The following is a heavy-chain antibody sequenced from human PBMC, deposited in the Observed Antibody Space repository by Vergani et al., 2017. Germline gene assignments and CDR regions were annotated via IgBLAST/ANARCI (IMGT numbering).Heavy chain of an antibody. J-gene: IGHJ4*02. Sequence: QVQLVESGGGVVQPGRSLRLSCAASGFTFSSYGMHWVRQAPGKGLEGVAVIWYDGSNKYYADSVKGRFTISRDNSKNTLYLQMNSLRAEDTAVYYCARDWGVNYYDSSGYQLGDWGQGTLVTVSS. CDR1: GFTFSSYG. CDR3: ARDWGVNYYDSSGYQLGD. V-gene: IGHV3-33*01. CDR2: IWYDGSNK. D-gene: IGHD3-22*01.